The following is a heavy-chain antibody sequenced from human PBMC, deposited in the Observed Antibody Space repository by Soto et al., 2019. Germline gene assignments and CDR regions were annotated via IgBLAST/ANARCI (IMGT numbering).Heavy chain of an antibody. D-gene: IGHD2-21*02. J-gene: IGHJ1*01. V-gene: IGHV3-23*01. CDR3: AKNSGYCGGDCYSAEYFQH. CDR1: GFTFSRYA. CDR2: ISGSGGST. Sequence: PGGALRLSCAASGFTFSRYAMSRGRPAPGKGPEWVSAISGSGGSTYYADSVKGRFTISRDNSKNTLYLQMNSLRAEDTAVYYCAKNSGYCGGDCYSAEYFQHWGQGTLVTVSS.